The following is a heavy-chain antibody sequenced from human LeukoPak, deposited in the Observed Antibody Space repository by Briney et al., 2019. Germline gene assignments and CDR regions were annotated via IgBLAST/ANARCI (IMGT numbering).Heavy chain of an antibody. Sequence: SETLSLTCTVSGGSISSYYWSWIRQSAGKGLESIGRIYTSGSTDYNPSLKSRVTMSADTSKNQFSLKLSSVTAADTAMYYCARNGGSGTYYDGSFDYWGQGTLVTVSS. CDR1: GGSISSYY. CDR2: IYTSGST. CDR3: ARNGGSGTYYDGSFDY. D-gene: IGHD1-26*01. V-gene: IGHV4-4*07. J-gene: IGHJ4*02.